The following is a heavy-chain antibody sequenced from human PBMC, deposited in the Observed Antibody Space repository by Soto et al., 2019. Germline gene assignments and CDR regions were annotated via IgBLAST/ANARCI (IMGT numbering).Heavy chain of an antibody. CDR1: GFTLSNYW. V-gene: IGHV3-7*05. D-gene: IGHD6-19*01. Sequence: GGSLRLSCAASGFTLSNYWMGWVRQAPGKGLEWVANMKQDGSQTYYVDSVKGRFTISRDNAKSSLFLLMNSLRAEDTAAYYCARGLSHGWYPALDYWGQGTLVTVSS. CDR3: ARGLSHGWYPALDY. CDR2: MKQDGSQT. J-gene: IGHJ4*02.